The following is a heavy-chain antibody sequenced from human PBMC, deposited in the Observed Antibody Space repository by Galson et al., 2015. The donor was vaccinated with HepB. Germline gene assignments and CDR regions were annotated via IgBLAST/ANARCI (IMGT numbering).Heavy chain of an antibody. D-gene: IGHD4-23*01. Sequence: QSGAEVKKPGESLKISCKGSGYSFTSYWIGWVRQMPGKGLEWMGIIYPGDSDTRYSPSFQGQVTISADKSISTAYLQWSSLKASDTAMYYCARHPEPYGGKGPYYYYGMDVWGQGTTVTVSS. V-gene: IGHV5-51*01. CDR1: GYSFTSYW. CDR3: ARHPEPYGGKGPYYYYGMDV. J-gene: IGHJ6*02. CDR2: IYPGDSDT.